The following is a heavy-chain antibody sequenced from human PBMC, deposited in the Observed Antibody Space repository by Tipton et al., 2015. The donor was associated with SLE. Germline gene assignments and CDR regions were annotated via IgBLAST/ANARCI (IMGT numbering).Heavy chain of an antibody. V-gene: IGHV4-61*03. CDR2: IYFSGAT. CDR1: GDSISSGGYS. CDR3: ARGGNWNSDPDSFDI. D-gene: IGHD1-7*01. Sequence: TLSLTCTVSGDSISSGGYSWSWVRQPPGKGLEWIGDIYFSGATNYNPSLKSRVTISVDTSRNHFSLKLNSVTAADTAVFYCARGGNWNSDPDSFDIWGQGTMVTVSS. J-gene: IGHJ3*02.